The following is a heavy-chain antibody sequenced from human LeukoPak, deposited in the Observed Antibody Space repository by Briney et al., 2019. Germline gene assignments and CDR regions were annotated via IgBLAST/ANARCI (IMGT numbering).Heavy chain of an antibody. CDR2: IYSGGST. V-gene: IGHV3-53*01. Sequence: PGGSLRLSCAASGFSVISNYMSWVRQAPGKGLELVSLIYSGGSTNYVDSVKGRFTISRDNSRNTLYLQMNSLRAEDTAVYYCARDGGGTYSLAFDIWAKGQWSPSLQ. D-gene: IGHD1-26*01. J-gene: IGHJ3*02. CDR1: GFSVISNY. CDR3: ARDGGGTYSLAFDI.